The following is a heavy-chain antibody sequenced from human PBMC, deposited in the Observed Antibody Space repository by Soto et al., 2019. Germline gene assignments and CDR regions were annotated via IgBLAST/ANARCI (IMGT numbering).Heavy chain of an antibody. CDR1: GFTFSSYE. CDR3: AREELNCGGDCFVY. D-gene: IGHD2-21*01. CDR2: IGDSGTLK. Sequence: GGSLRLSCAASGFTFSSYEMNWVRQAPGKGLEWVSYIGDSGTLKYYAESVKDRFTVSRDNAENSLYLQMDSLRAEDTAVYYCAREELNCGGDCFVYWGQGTLVTVSS. V-gene: IGHV3-48*03. J-gene: IGHJ4*02.